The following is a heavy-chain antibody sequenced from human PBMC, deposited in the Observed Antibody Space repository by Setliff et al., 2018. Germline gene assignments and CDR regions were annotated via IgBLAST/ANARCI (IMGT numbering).Heavy chain of an antibody. J-gene: IGHJ3*02. CDR2: INGDGSSA. D-gene: IGHD6-25*01. CDR1: GFTLSSYW. V-gene: IGHV3-74*01. Sequence: GRLRLSCAASGFTLSSYWMHWVRQAPGKGLVWVSRINGDGSSASYADSVEGRFTISRDNAKNTVYLQMNSRGVDDTGVYYGARDWGAAGSTNAFDIWGQGTMVTVSS. CDR3: ARDWGAAGSTNAFDI.